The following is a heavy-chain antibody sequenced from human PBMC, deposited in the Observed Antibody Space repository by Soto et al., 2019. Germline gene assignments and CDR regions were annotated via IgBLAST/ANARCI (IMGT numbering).Heavy chain of an antibody. J-gene: IGHJ4*02. CDR1: GFTFSSYA. CDR2: ISGSGGST. CDR3: AKYGSGSYYKGGIPY. D-gene: IGHD3-10*01. V-gene: IGHV3-23*01. Sequence: GGSLRLSCAASGFTFSSYAMSWVRQAPGKGLEWVSAISGSGGSTYYADSVKGRFTISRDNSKNTLYLQMNSLRAEDTAVYYCAKYGSGSYYKGGIPYWGQGTLVTVSS.